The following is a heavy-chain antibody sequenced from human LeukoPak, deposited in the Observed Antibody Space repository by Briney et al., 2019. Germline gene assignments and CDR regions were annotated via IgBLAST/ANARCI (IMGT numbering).Heavy chain of an antibody. D-gene: IGHD6-13*01. CDR1: GFTFSSYG. J-gene: IGHJ4*02. CDR3: ARDALGGAAVDY. CDR2: IWYDGSNK. Sequence: GGSLRLSCAASGFTFSSYGMHWVRQAPGKGLEWVAVIWYDGSNKYYADSVKGRFTISRDNSKNTLYLQMNSLRAEDTAVYYCARDALGGAAVDYWGQGTLVTVSS. V-gene: IGHV3-33*01.